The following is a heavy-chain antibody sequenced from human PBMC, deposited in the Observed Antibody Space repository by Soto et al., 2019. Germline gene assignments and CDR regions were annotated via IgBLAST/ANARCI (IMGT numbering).Heavy chain of an antibody. Sequence: QVQLVESGGGVVQPGRSLRLSCAASGFTFSSYGMHWVRQAPGKGLEWVAVISYDGSNKYYADSVKGRFTISRDNSKNTLYLQMNSLRAEDTAVYYCAKDQESVVVVDPIMEDWGQGTLVTVSS. J-gene: IGHJ4*02. CDR2: ISYDGSNK. V-gene: IGHV3-30*18. CDR3: AKDQESVVVVDPIMED. D-gene: IGHD2-15*01. CDR1: GFTFSSYG.